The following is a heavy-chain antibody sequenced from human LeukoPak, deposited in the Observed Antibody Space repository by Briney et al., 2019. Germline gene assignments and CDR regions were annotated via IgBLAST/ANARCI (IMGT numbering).Heavy chain of an antibody. Sequence: SETLSLTCTVSGGSVSSNAYYWAWIRQPPGKGLEWIGSIYSSVSTYYNPSLKSRVTISVDTSKNQFSLRLSSVTAADTALYYCAYSGSYGHLGYWGQGIPVTVSS. CDR2: IYSSVST. V-gene: IGHV4-39*01. J-gene: IGHJ4*02. CDR1: GGSVSSNAYY. CDR3: AYSGSYGHLGY. D-gene: IGHD1-26*01.